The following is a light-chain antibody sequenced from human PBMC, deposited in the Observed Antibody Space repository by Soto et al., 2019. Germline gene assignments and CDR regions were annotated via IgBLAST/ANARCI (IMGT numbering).Light chain of an antibody. Sequence: EIVMTQSPATLSVSPGERATLSCRASQSVSSNLAWYLEKPGQAPRLHIYGASTRATGIPARFSGSGSGTEFTLTISSLQSEDFAVYYCQQYNNWKSTFGQGTKLEIK. CDR2: GAS. CDR1: QSVSSN. CDR3: QQYNNWKST. J-gene: IGKJ2*01. V-gene: IGKV3-15*01.